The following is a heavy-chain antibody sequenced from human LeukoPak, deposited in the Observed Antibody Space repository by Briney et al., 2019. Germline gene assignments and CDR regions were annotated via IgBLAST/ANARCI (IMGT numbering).Heavy chain of an antibody. Sequence: PSETLSLTCAVYGGSFSGYYWSWIRQPPGKGLEWIGEINHSGSTNYNPSLKSRVTISVDTSKNQFSLKLSSVTAADTAVYYCARGLVVVVPAATYYFDYWGQGTLVTVSS. CDR1: GGSFSGYY. D-gene: IGHD2-2*01. J-gene: IGHJ4*02. CDR2: INHSGST. CDR3: ARGLVVVVPAATYYFDY. V-gene: IGHV4-34*01.